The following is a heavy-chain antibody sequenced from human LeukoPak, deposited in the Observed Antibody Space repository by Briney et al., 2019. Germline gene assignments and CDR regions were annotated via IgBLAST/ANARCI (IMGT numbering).Heavy chain of an antibody. CDR1: GFTFSSYA. Sequence: GGSLRLSCAASGFTFSSYAMSWVRQVPGKGLEWVSAISGSGGSTYYADSVKGRFTISRDNSKNTLYLQMNSLRAEDTAVYYCAKDPLSPEYYYYYYGMDVWGQGTTVTVSS. CDR2: ISGSGGST. CDR3: AKDPLSPEYYYYYYGMDV. D-gene: IGHD1-14*01. J-gene: IGHJ6*02. V-gene: IGHV3-23*01.